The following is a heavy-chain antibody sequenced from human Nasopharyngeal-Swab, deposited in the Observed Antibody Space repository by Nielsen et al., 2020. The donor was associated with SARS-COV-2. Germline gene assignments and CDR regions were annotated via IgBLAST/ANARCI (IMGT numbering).Heavy chain of an antibody. CDR1: GLIFNNYA. V-gene: IGHV3-23*01. J-gene: IGHJ4*01. D-gene: IGHD3-22*01. Sequence: GGSLRLSCAASGLIFNNYAMTWVRQVPDKGLECVASISSDGKSTLYADSVKGRFAISRDNPKNTLFLQMNSLRPEDTALYYCAKAAPYYLDYWGRGTLVTVSS. CDR3: AKAAPYYLDY. CDR2: ISSDGKST.